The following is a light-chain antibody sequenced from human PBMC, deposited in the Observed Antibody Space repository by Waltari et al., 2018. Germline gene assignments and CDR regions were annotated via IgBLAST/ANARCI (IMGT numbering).Light chain of an antibody. CDR3: QQYNSYST. J-gene: IGKJ3*01. CDR2: KAS. CDR1: QSISSL. V-gene: IGKV1-5*03. Sequence: DIQMTQSPSTLSASVGDRVTITCRASQSISSLLAWYQQKPGKAPKLLIYKASSLESGVPSRFSGSGSGTEFTLTISSLQPDDFATYYCQQYNSYSTFGPGTKVDIK.